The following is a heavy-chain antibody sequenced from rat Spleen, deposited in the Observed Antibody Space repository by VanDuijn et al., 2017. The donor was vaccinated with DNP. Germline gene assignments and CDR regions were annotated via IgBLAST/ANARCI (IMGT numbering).Heavy chain of an antibody. CDR3: ARSGRYYAIDA. V-gene: IGHV5-31*01. Sequence: EVQLVESGGDLVQPGRSLKLSCVASGFTFNKYWMTWIRQVPGKGLEWVASITSSGGDTYYLDSVKGRFTISRDNAKNTLYLQMNSLRSEDTATYYCARSGRYYAIDAWGQGTSVTVSS. J-gene: IGHJ4*01. CDR1: GFTFNKYW. CDR2: ITSSGGDT. D-gene: IGHD4-3*01.